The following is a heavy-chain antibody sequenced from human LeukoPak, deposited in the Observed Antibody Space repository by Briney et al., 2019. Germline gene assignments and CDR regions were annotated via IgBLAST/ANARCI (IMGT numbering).Heavy chain of an antibody. Sequence: ASVKVSCKASGYTFTSYDINWVRQATGQGLEWMGWINPNSGGTNYAQKFQGRVTMTRDTSISTAYMELSRLRSDDTAVYYCARSQDLLDYWGQGTLVTVSS. V-gene: IGHV1-2*02. D-gene: IGHD2-15*01. CDR3: ARSQDLLDY. J-gene: IGHJ4*02. CDR2: INPNSGGT. CDR1: GYTFTSYD.